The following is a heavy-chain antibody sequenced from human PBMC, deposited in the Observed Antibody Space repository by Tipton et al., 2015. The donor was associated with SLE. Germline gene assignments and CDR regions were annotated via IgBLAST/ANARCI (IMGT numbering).Heavy chain of an antibody. D-gene: IGHD1-26*01. CDR3: ARPWEEDLAY. Sequence: QLVQSGAEVKKPGSSVKVSCKASGGTFSNFAITWVRQAPGQGLEWMGGTIPFFKTPNYAQKFQDRVTITTDESTRTTYMELRSLRSEDTAVYYCARPWEEDLAYWGQGTLVTVSS. CDR2: TIPFFKTP. CDR1: GGTFSNFA. V-gene: IGHV1-69*05. J-gene: IGHJ4*02.